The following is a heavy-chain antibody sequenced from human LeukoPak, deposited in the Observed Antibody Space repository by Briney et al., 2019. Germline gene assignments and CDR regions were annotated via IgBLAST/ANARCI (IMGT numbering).Heavy chain of an antibody. V-gene: IGHV4-61*02. Sequence: SETLSLTCTVSGGSVSSGSYYWSWIRQPAGKGLKWIGRIYTIGSTNYNPSLKSRVTISVDTSKNQFSLKLSSVTAADTAVYYCARDHGYDFWSGYYYIDYWGQGTLVTVSS. J-gene: IGHJ4*02. CDR1: GGSVSSGSYY. D-gene: IGHD3-3*01. CDR3: ARDHGYDFWSGYYYIDY. CDR2: IYTIGST.